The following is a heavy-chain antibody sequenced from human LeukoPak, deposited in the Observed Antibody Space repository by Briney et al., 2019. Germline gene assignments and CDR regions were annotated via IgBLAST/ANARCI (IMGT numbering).Heavy chain of an antibody. CDR3: ARHQGQSSGWREYYYMDV. CDR1: GYSFTSYW. D-gene: IGHD6-19*01. J-gene: IGHJ6*03. Sequence: GASLKISCKGSGYSFTSYWIGWVRQMPGKGLEWMGIIYPGDSDTRYSPSFQGQVTISADKSISTAYLQWSSLKASDTAMYHCARHQGQSSGWREYYYMDVWGKGTTVTVSS. V-gene: IGHV5-51*01. CDR2: IYPGDSDT.